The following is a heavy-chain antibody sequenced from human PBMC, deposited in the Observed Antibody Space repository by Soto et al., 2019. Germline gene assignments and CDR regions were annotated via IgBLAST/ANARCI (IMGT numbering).Heavy chain of an antibody. CDR2: MNPNSGNT. CDR1: GYTFTSYD. J-gene: IGHJ3*02. Sequence: ASVKVSCKASGYTFTSYDINWVRQATGQGLEWMGWMNPNSGNTGYAQKFQGRVTMTRNTSISTAYMELSSLRSEDTAVYYCARDFRTVTTPGPLNDAFDIWGQGTMVTVSS. D-gene: IGHD4-4*01. CDR3: ARDFRTVTTPGPLNDAFDI. V-gene: IGHV1-8*01.